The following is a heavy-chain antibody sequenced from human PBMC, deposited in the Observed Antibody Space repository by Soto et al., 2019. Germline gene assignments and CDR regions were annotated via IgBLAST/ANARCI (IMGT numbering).Heavy chain of an antibody. Sequence: SETLSLTCSVSGDSISNLDYFWAWIRQPPGQALECIGYIYKSATTYYNPSFESRVAISVDTSKSQFSLNVTTVTAADTAVYFCARGRYCLTGRCFPNWFDSWGQGALVTVSS. CDR2: IYKSATT. V-gene: IGHV4-30-4*01. CDR1: GDSISNLDYF. J-gene: IGHJ5*01. D-gene: IGHD7-27*01. CDR3: ARGRYCLTGRCFPNWFDS.